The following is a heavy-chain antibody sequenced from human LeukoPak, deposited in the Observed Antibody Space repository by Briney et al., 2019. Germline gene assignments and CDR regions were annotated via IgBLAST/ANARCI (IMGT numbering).Heavy chain of an antibody. CDR2: IKPDGTTK. Sequence: GGSLRLSCAASGFPFSSYSMTWVRQAPGKGLEWVANIKPDGTTKFYVDSMKGRFTISRDNALNSLYLQMNSLRAEDTAIYYCARSIPYGTTWYGRSDYWGQGTLVTVSS. CDR3: ARSIPYGTTWYGRSDY. J-gene: IGHJ4*02. CDR1: GFPFSSYS. D-gene: IGHD6-13*01. V-gene: IGHV3-7*03.